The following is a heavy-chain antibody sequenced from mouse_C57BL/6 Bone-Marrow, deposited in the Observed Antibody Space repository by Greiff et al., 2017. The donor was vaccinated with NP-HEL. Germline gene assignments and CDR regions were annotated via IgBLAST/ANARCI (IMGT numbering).Heavy chain of an antibody. J-gene: IGHJ2*01. V-gene: IGHV1-4*01. Sequence: QVQLQQSGAELARPGASVKMSCKASGYTFTSYTMHWVKQRPGQGLEWIGYINPSSGSTKYNQKFKDKATLTADKSSSTAYLQLSSLTSEDSAVYYCARSYYYYFDYWGQGTTLTVSS. CDR1: GYTFTSYT. CDR3: ARSYYYYFDY. CDR2: INPSSGST. D-gene: IGHD2-12*01.